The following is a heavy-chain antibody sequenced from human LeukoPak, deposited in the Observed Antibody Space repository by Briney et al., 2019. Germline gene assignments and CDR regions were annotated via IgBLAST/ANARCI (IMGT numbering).Heavy chain of an antibody. J-gene: IGHJ4*02. CDR1: GYTFTSYG. V-gene: IGHV1-18*01. CDR3: ARVGGYYDSSGYVFDY. Sequence: ASVKVSCKASGYTFTSYGISWVRQAPGQGLEWMGWISAYNGNTNYAQKLQGRVTMTTDTSTSTAYMELRSLRSDDTAVYYCARVGGYYDSSGYVFDYWGQGTLVTVSS. CDR2: ISAYNGNT. D-gene: IGHD3-22*01.